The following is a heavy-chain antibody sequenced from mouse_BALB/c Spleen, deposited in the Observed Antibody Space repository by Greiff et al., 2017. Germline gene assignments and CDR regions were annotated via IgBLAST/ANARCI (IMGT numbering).Heavy chain of an antibody. CDR1: GFTFSSYG. D-gene: IGHD3-3*01. J-gene: IGHJ2*01. CDR3: ARRDCSFDY. Sequence: EVQLVESGGDLVKPGGSLKLSCAASGFTFSSYGMSWVRQTPDKRLEWVATISSGGSYTYYPDSVKGRFTISRDNAKNTLYLQMSSLKSEDTAMYYCARRDCSFDYWGQGTTLTVSS. CDR2: ISSGGSYT. V-gene: IGHV5-6*01.